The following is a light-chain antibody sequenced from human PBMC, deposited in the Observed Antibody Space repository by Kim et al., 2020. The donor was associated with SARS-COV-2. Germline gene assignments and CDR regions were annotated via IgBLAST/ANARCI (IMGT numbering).Light chain of an antibody. CDR2: AAS. V-gene: IGKV1-27*01. Sequence: VSVEDRVTLTRRASQGISNDLAWYQQKTGKVPKLLFYAASALKPGVPPRFSGSGSGTEFTLTISSLQTEEVAAYNSQHCKGAPWTFGQGTKVDIK. CDR1: QGISND. CDR3: QHCKGAPWT. J-gene: IGKJ1*01.